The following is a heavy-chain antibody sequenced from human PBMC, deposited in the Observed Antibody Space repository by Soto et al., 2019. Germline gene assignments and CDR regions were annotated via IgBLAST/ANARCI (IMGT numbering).Heavy chain of an antibody. D-gene: IGHD3-10*01. Sequence: SVKVSCKASGGTFSSYAISWVRQAPGQGLEWMGGIIPIFGTANYAQKFQGRVTITADASTSTAYMELRSLRSDDTAVYYCAREDYGRYNWFDPWGKGTLVTVSS. CDR2: IIPIFGTA. V-gene: IGHV1-69*13. CDR1: GGTFSSYA. CDR3: AREDYGRYNWFDP. J-gene: IGHJ5*02.